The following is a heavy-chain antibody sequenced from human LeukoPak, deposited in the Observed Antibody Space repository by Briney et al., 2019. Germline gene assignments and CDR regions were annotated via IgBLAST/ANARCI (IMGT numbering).Heavy chain of an antibody. D-gene: IGHD1-14*01. CDR1: GGTFSSYA. V-gene: IGHV1-69*05. Sequence: GASVKVSCKASGGTFSSYAISWVRQAPGQGLEWMGGIIPIFATANYAQKFQGRVTISTDESTSTAYMELSSLRSEDTAVYYCARSSRTHYFYYYMDVWGKGTTVTVSS. CDR3: ARSSRTHYFYYYMDV. CDR2: IIPIFATA. J-gene: IGHJ6*03.